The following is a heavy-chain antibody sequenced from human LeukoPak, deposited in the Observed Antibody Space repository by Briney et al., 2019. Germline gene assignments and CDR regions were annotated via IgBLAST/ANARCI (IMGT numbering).Heavy chain of an antibody. J-gene: IGHJ4*02. CDR3: ARSRVFYGTFDY. V-gene: IGHV4-39*07. Sequence: PSETLSLTCTVSGGSISSSNYYWGWIRQPPGKGLEWIGSIYYSGSTYYTPSLKSRVTISVDTSKNQFSLKLSSVTAADTAVYYCARSRVFYGTFDYWGQGTLVTVSS. CDR1: GGSISSSNYY. D-gene: IGHD4-17*01. CDR2: IYYSGST.